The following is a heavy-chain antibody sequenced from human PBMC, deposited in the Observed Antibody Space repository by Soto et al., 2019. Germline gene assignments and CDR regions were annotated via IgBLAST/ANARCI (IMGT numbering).Heavy chain of an antibody. CDR3: AKGMYYYDSSGYRLFGY. D-gene: IGHD3-22*01. J-gene: IGHJ4*02. CDR2: ISVSGGST. Sequence: EVQLLDSGGGLIQPGGSLRLSCAASGFTFRNYAMNWVRQAPGKGLEWVSGISVSGGSTYYADSVKGRFTVSRDNYKSTVFLQMNSLRAEDTAVYFCAKGMYYYDSSGYRLFGYWGQGTLVTVSS. CDR1: GFTFRNYA. V-gene: IGHV3-23*01.